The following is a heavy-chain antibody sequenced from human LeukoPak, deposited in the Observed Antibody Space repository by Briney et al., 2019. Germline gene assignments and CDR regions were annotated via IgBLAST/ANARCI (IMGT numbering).Heavy chain of an antibody. Sequence: GASVKVSCKASGGTFSSYAISWVRQAPGQGLEWMGGIIPIFGTANYAQKFQGRVTITADESTSTAYMELSRLRSDDTAVYYCATGHYASGNEYWGQGTLVTVSS. CDR3: ATGHYASGNEY. CDR1: GGTFSSYA. CDR2: IIPIFGTA. J-gene: IGHJ4*02. V-gene: IGHV1-69*01. D-gene: IGHD3-10*01.